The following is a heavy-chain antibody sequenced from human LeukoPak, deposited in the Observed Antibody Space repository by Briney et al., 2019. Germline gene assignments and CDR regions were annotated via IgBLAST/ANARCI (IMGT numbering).Heavy chain of an antibody. CDR3: AAQYISSAFHFDY. D-gene: IGHD6-13*01. CDR2: ISPSSGDT. V-gene: IGHV1-2*02. Sequence: ASVTVSCKASGYTFTGYYMHWVRQAPGQGLEWMGWISPSSGDTNYAQKFQDRVTMTRDTSISTAHMELARLTSDDTAVYYCAAQYISSAFHFDYWGQGSLVTVSS. J-gene: IGHJ4*02. CDR1: GYTFTGYY.